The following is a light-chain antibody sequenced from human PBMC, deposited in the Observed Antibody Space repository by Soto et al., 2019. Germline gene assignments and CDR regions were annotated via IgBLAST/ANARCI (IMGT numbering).Light chain of an antibody. CDR2: KAS. Sequence: DIQMTQSPSTLSTSVGDRVTITCRASQSINSWLAWYQQRPGEAPKLLISKASALQSGVPSRFSGSGSGTEFTLIINNLQPDDFASYYCQQYKSYPYAFGQGTKVDIK. CDR1: QSINSW. V-gene: IGKV1-5*03. CDR3: QQYKSYPYA. J-gene: IGKJ2*01.